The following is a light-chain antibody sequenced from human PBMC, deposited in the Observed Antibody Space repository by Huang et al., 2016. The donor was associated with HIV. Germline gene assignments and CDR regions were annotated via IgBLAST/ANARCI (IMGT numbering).Light chain of an antibody. CDR2: DAS. V-gene: IGKV3-11*01. CDR3: QQRRNWLIT. Sequence: EIVLTQSPATLSLSPGERATLSCRASESVSSCLAWYQQKPGQAPSLLTYDASTRATGFPAKFSGSGSGTDFTLTISSLEPEEFAVYYCQQRRNWLITFGPGTRLEIK. CDR1: ESVSSC. J-gene: IGKJ5*01.